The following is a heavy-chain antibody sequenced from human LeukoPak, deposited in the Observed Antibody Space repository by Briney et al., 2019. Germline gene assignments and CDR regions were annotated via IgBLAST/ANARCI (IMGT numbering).Heavy chain of an antibody. CDR3: AHRLTRYGGYDYFPDY. CDR1: GFSLSTSGVG. CDR2: IYWNDDK. D-gene: IGHD5-12*01. Sequence: SDPTLVKPTQTLTLTCTFSGFSLSTSGVGVGWIRQPPGKALEWLALIYWNDDKRYSPSLKSRLTITKDTSKNQVVLTMTNMDPVDTATYYCAHRLTRYGGYDYFPDYWGQGTLVTVSS. J-gene: IGHJ4*02. V-gene: IGHV2-5*01.